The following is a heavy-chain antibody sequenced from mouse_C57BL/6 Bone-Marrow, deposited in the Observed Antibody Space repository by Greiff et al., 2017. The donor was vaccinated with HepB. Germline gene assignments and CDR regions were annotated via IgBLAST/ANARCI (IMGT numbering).Heavy chain of an antibody. D-gene: IGHD4-1*01. CDR3: VRHPELTGYYYAMDY. J-gene: IGHJ4*01. CDR2: IRSKSNNYAT. Sequence: EVQGVESGGGLVQPKGSLKLSCAASGFSFNTYAMNWVRQAPGKGLEWVARIRSKSNNYATYYADSVKDRFTISRDDSESMLYLQMNNLKTEDTAMYYCVRHPELTGYYYAMDYWGQGTSVTVSS. CDR1: GFSFNTYA. V-gene: IGHV10-1*01.